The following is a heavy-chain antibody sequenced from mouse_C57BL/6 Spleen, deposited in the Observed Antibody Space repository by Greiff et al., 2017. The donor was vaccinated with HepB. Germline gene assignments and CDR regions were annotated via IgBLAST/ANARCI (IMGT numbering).Heavy chain of an antibody. CDR3: ARGRIYYGYDEAFDY. V-gene: IGHV1-12*01. CDR1: GYTFTSYN. CDR2: IYPGNGDT. D-gene: IGHD2-2*01. Sequence: QVQLQQSGAELVRPGASVKMSCKASGYTFTSYNMHWVKQTPRQGLEWIGAIYPGNGDTSYNQKFKGKATLTVDKSSSTAYMQLSSLTSEDSAVYFCARGRIYYGYDEAFDYWGQGTTLTVSS. J-gene: IGHJ2*01.